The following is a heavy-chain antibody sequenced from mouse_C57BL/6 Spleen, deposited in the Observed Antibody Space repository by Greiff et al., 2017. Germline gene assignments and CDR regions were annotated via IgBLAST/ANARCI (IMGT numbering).Heavy chain of an antibody. CDR3: ARYGYDPYYYAMDY. D-gene: IGHD2-2*01. CDR1: GYAFSSSW. V-gene: IGHV1-82*01. J-gene: IGHJ4*01. CDR2: IYPGDGDT. Sequence: QVQLQQSGPELVKPGASVKISCKASGYAFSSSWMNWVKQRPGKGLEWIGRIYPGDGDTNYNGKFKGKATLTADKSSSTAYMQLSSLTSEDSAVYFCARYGYDPYYYAMDYWGQGTSGTVSS.